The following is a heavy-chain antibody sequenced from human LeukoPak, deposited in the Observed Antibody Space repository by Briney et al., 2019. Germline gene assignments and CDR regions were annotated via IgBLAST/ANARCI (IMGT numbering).Heavy chain of an antibody. Sequence: GASVKVSCKASGYTFTTYAMNWVRQAPGQGLEWMGWINTNTGNPTYAQGFTGRFVFSLDTSVSTAYLQISGLKAEDTAVYYCARVVDYYDSSGPRGWDAFDIWGQGTMVTVSS. D-gene: IGHD3-22*01. CDR3: ARVVDYYDSSGPRGWDAFDI. J-gene: IGHJ3*02. V-gene: IGHV7-4-1*02. CDR2: INTNTGNP. CDR1: GYTFTTYA.